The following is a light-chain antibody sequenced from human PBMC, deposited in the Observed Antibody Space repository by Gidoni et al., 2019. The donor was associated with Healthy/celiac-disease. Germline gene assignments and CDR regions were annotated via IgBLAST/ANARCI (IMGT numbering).Light chain of an antibody. CDR1: QSISSY. J-gene: IGKJ1*01. CDR3: QQSYRTPGT. CDR2: AAS. V-gene: IGKV1-39*01. Sequence: QTTQSPSSLSASVGDRVTITCRASQSISSYVNWYQQKPGKAPKLLIYAASSLQSGVPSRFSESGSETDFTLTMSSLQPRDFATYYCQQSYRTPGTFGQGTKVEIK.